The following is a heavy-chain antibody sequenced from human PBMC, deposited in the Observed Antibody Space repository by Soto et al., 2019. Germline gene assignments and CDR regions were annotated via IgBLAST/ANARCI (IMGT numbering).Heavy chain of an antibody. CDR3: ARYGTDFLPRVRSFDWLKPAEFDY. CDR2: ISAYNGNT. CDR1: GYTFTSYG. J-gene: IGHJ4*02. Sequence: QVQLVQSGAEVKKPGASVKVSCKASGYTFTSYGISWVRQAPGQGREWMGWISAYNGNTNYAQKLQGRVTMTTDTCTSTAYMELRSLRSDATAVYCCARYGTDFLPRVRSFDWLKPAEFDYWGQGTLVTVSS. D-gene: IGHD3-9*01. V-gene: IGHV1-18*01.